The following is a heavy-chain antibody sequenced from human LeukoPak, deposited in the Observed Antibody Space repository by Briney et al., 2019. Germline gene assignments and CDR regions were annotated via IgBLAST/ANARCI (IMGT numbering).Heavy chain of an antibody. D-gene: IGHD1-26*01. CDR2: INPNSGDT. Sequence: GASVKVSCKASGYTFTAYNIHWVRQAPGQGLEWMGRINPNSGDTNYAQDFQGRVTMTRDTSITTAQMELSRLESDDTAVYYCARDLASTPYWELDYWGQGTLVTVSS. J-gene: IGHJ4*02. CDR1: GYTFTAYN. V-gene: IGHV1-2*06. CDR3: ARDLASTPYWELDY.